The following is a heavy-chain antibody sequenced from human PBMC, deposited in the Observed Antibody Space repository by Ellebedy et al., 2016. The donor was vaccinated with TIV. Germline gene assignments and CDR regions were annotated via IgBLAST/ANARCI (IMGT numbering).Heavy chain of an antibody. V-gene: IGHV4-39*07. D-gene: IGHD3-10*01. J-gene: IGHJ4*02. CDR3: EIWDYYGSGSSYNAY. CDR2: IYYSGST. Sequence: SETLSLTXTVSGGSISSSSYYWGWIRQPPGKGLEWIGSIYYSGSTYYNPSLKSRVTISVDTSKNQFSLKLSSVTAADTAVYYCEIWDYYGSGSSYNAYWGQGTLVTVSS. CDR1: GGSISSSSYY.